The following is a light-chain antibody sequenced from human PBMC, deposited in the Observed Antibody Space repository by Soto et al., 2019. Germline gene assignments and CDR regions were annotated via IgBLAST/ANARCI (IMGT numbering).Light chain of an antibody. CDR2: WAS. V-gene: IGKV4-1*01. CDR1: QTVLSTSNNRDY. CDR3: QHYLDFPLT. Sequence: DIVMTQSPDSLAVSLGERATINCKSSQTVLSTSNNRDYLAWYQRKPGQPPKLLINWASTRLSGVPDRFSGSGSGTDFTLTISSLQAEDVAVYYCQHYLDFPLTFGGGTKVDIK. J-gene: IGKJ4*01.